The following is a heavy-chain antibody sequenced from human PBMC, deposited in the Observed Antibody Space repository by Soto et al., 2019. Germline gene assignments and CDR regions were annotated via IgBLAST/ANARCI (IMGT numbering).Heavy chain of an antibody. CDR1: GLTFSRYL. Sequence: GGSLRLSCEASGLTFSRYLMSWVRQAPGKGLGWVANIKQDGSEKYYVDSVKGRFTISRDNAKNSLYLQMNSLRAEDTAVYYCAKDGYYNGCDGWGQGTTVTVS. CDR2: IKQDGSEK. CDR3: AKDGYYNGCDG. V-gene: IGHV3-7*01. J-gene: IGHJ6*02.